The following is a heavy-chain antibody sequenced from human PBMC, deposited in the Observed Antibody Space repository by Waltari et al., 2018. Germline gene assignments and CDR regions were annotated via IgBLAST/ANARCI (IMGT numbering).Heavy chain of an antibody. CDR1: GYSFTSYD. J-gene: IGHJ5*02. CDR3: SDSSGP. CDR2: INPHSGEV. Sequence: VQLVQSGAEVKKPGASVKVSCEASGYSFTSYDVNWVRQATGQGLEWRGWINPHSGEVGYTQRFQGRITMTRNTSINTVYMELSSLTADDTATYYCSDSSGPWGQGTLVTVSS. D-gene: IGHD3-22*01. V-gene: IGHV1-8*01.